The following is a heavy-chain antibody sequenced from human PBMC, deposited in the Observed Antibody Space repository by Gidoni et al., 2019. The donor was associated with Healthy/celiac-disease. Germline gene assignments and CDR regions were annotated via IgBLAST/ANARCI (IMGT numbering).Heavy chain of an antibody. CDR1: GGSISSGGYY. J-gene: IGHJ2*01. CDR3: AVGVVVAATRYWYFDL. Sequence: QVQLQESGPGLVKPSQTLSLTCTVSGGSISSGGYYWSWIRQHPGKGLEWIGYIYYSGSTYYNPSLKSRVTISVDTSKNQFSLKLSSVTAADTAVYYCAVGVVVAATRYWYFDLWGRGTLVTVSS. CDR2: IYYSGST. V-gene: IGHV4-31*03. D-gene: IGHD2-15*01.